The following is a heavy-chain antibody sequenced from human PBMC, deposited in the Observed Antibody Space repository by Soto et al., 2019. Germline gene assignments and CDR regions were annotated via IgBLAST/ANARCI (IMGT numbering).Heavy chain of an antibody. D-gene: IGHD4-17*01. V-gene: IGHV3-33*01. CDR3: ARDQVTTAPLYYYYYMDV. J-gene: IGHJ6*03. Sequence: GGSLRLSCAASGFTFSSYGMHWVRQAPGKGLEWVAVIWYDGSNKYYADSVKGRFTISRDNSKNTLYLQMNSLRAEDTAVYYCARDQVTTAPLYYYYYMDVWGKGTTVTVSS. CDR2: IWYDGSNK. CDR1: GFTFSSYG.